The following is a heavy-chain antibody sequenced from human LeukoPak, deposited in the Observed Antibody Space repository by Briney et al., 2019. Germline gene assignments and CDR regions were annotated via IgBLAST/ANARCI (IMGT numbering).Heavy chain of an antibody. CDR3: ARHVVAVGFDY. D-gene: IGHD3-22*01. V-gene: IGHV3-74*01. J-gene: IGHJ4*02. CDR2: INHDGSST. Sequence: GGSLRLSCATSGFTFSTFWMHWVRHAPGKGLVWVSRINHDGSSTNYADSVKGRFTISRDNAKNTLYLQMNSLRAEDTAVYYCARHVVAVGFDYWGQGTLVTVSS. CDR1: GFTFSTFW.